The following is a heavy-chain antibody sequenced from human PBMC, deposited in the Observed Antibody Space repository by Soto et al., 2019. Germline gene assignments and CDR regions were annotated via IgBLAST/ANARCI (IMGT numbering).Heavy chain of an antibody. D-gene: IGHD3-3*01. J-gene: IGHJ4*02. CDR3: ARDRGAIFGVVGGDFDY. Sequence: QVQLQESGPGLVKPSQTLSLTCTVSGGSISSGGYYWSWIRQHPGKGLEWIGYIYYSGSTYYNPSLKSRVTISVDTSKNQFSLKLSSVTAADTAVYYCARDRGAIFGVVGGDFDYWGQGTLVTVSS. CDR1: GGSISSGGYY. V-gene: IGHV4-31*03. CDR2: IYYSGST.